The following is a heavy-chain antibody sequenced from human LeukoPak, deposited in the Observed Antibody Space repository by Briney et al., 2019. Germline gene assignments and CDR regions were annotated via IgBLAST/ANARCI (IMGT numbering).Heavy chain of an antibody. CDR1: GFTFSSYG. CDR3: AKDSPVSGSLDY. CDR2: IRYDGSNK. D-gene: IGHD1-26*01. Sequence: GGSLRLSCAASGFTFSSYGMHWVRQAPGKGLEWVAFIRYDGSNKYYADSVQGRFTISRDNSKNTLYLQMDSLRAEDTAVYYCAKDSPVSGSLDYWGQGSLATVSS. J-gene: IGHJ4*02. V-gene: IGHV3-30*02.